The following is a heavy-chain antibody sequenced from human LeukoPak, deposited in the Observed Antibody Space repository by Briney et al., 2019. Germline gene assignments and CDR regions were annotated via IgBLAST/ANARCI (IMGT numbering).Heavy chain of an antibody. Sequence: GGSLRLSCAASGFTFSSYWMHWVRQAPGKGLVWVSRINSDGSSTSYADSVKGRFTISRGNAKNTLYLQMNSLRAEDTAVYYCARGDPTGLYDYWGQGTLVTVSS. J-gene: IGHJ4*02. CDR2: INSDGSST. CDR1: GFTFSSYW. V-gene: IGHV3-74*01. CDR3: ARGDPTGLYDY. D-gene: IGHD3-10*01.